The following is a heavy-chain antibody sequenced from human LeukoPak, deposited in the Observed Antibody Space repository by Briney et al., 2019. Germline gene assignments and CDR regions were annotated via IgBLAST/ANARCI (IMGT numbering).Heavy chain of an antibody. CDR1: GFTFSSYA. CDR2: ISGSGGST. D-gene: IGHD3-10*01. J-gene: IGHJ3*01. Sequence: GGSLRLSCAASGFTFSSYAMSWVRQAPGKGLEWVSAISGSGGSTYYADSVKGRFTISRDNSKNTLYLQMNSLRAEDTAVYYCAKSGFGEFTRSPRKNWFDPWGQGTMVTVSS. CDR3: AKSGFGEFTRSPRKNWFDP. V-gene: IGHV3-23*01.